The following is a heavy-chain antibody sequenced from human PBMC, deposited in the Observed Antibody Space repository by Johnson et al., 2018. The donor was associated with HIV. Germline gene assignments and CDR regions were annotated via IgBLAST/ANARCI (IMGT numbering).Heavy chain of an antibody. CDR3: AKDVSPDAFDI. J-gene: IGHJ3*02. CDR2: ISYDGSNK. V-gene: IGHV3-30*18. Sequence: VQLVESGGGVVQPGRSLRLSCAASGFTFSSYGMHWVRQAPGKGLEWVAVISYDGSNKYYADSVKGRFTISRDNSKNTLYLQMNSLRAEDTAVYYCAKDVSPDAFDIWGQGTMVTVSS. CDR1: GFTFSSYG.